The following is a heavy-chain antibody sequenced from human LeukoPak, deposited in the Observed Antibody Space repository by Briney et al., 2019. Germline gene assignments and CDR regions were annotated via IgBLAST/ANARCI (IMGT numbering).Heavy chain of an antibody. CDR3: ARDFSYYYDSSGYSDAFDI. Sequence: PGGSLRLSCAASGFTFSDYYMSWIRQAPGKGLEWVSYISSSGSTIYYADSVKGRFTISRDNAKNSLYLQMNSLRAEDTAVYYCARDFSYYYDSSGYSDAFDIWGQGTMVTVSS. CDR1: GFTFSDYY. V-gene: IGHV3-11*04. CDR2: ISSSGSTI. J-gene: IGHJ3*02. D-gene: IGHD3-22*01.